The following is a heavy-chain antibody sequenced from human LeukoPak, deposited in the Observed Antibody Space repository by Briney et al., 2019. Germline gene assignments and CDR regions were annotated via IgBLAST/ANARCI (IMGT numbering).Heavy chain of an antibody. V-gene: IGHV1-69*06. CDR2: IIPIFGTA. J-gene: IGHJ6*03. CDR3: ARAGDSGYDPDYYMDV. CDR1: GGTFSSYA. Sequence: ASVKVSCKASGGTFSSYAISWVRQAPGQGLEWMGGIIPIFGTANYAQKFQGRVTITADKSTSTAYMELGSLRSEDTAVYYCARAGDSGYDPDYYMDVWGKGTTVTVSS. D-gene: IGHD5-12*01.